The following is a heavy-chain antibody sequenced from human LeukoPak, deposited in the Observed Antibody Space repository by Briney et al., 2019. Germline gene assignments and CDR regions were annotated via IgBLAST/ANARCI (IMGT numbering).Heavy chain of an antibody. Sequence: ASVKVSCKASGYTFTSYGISWVRQAPGQGLEWMGWISAYNGNTNYAQKLQGRVTMTTDTSTSTAYMELRSLRSDDTAVYYCARVLVVWDTAMDYFDYWGQGTLVTVSS. J-gene: IGHJ4*02. CDR1: GYTFTSYG. V-gene: IGHV1-18*01. CDR2: ISAYNGNT. CDR3: ARVLVVWDTAMDYFDY. D-gene: IGHD5-18*01.